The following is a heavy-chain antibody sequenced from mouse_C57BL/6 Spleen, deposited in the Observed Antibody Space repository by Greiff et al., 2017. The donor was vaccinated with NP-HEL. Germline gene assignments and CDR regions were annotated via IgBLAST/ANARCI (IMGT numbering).Heavy chain of an antibody. V-gene: IGHV1-69*01. CDR1: GYTFTSYW. CDR2: IDPSDSYT. J-gene: IGHJ2*01. D-gene: IGHD1-1*01. CDR3: ARSETVVAPDY. Sequence: QVQLQQPGAELVMPGASVKLSCKASGYTFTSYWMHWVKQRPGQGLEWIGEIDPSDSYTNYNQKFKSKSTLTVDKSSSTAYMQLSSLTSENSAVYYCARSETVVAPDYWGQGTTLTVSS.